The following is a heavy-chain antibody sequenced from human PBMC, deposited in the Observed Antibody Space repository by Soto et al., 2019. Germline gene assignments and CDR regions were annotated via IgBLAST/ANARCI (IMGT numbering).Heavy chain of an antibody. D-gene: IGHD1-26*01. CDR2: IYYSGST. Sequence: PSETLSLTCAVSGGSISSYYWSWIRQPPGKGLEWIGYIYYSGSTNYNPSLKSRVTISVDTSKNQFSLKLSSVTAADTAVYYCARAGASYEGDYFDYWGQGTLVTVSS. V-gene: IGHV4-59*01. J-gene: IGHJ4*02. CDR1: GGSISSYY. CDR3: ARAGASYEGDYFDY.